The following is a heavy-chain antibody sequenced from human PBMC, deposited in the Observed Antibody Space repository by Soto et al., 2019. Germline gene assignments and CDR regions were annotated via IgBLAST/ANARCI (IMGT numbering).Heavy chain of an antibody. CDR1: GGTFRRFA. Sequence: QVQLAQSGAEVKKPGSSVKVSCKASGGTFRRFAFAWVRQAPGQGVEWMGELIPMYGTRNYAQKFQDRVTITADESTSTAYMELSSLRSEDTAVYYCARRFQVEYNYYAMDVWGQGTTVSVSS. J-gene: IGHJ6*02. CDR2: LIPMYGTR. CDR3: ARRFQVEYNYYAMDV. V-gene: IGHV1-69*12.